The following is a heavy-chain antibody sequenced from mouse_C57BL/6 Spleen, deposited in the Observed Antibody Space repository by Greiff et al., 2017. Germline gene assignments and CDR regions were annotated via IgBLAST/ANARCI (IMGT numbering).Heavy chain of an antibody. CDR2: NNPNNGGT. CDR1: GYTFTDYY. V-gene: IGHV1-26*01. J-gene: IGHJ3*01. D-gene: IGHD1-1*01. CDR3: IYYGRCSFAY. Sequence: VQLQQSGPELVQPGASVKISCKASGYTFTDYYMNWVKQSHGKSLEWIGDNNPNNGGTSYNQKFKGKATLTVDKSSSTAYKELRSLTSEDSVVYCCIYYGRCSFAYWGQGTLVTVSA.